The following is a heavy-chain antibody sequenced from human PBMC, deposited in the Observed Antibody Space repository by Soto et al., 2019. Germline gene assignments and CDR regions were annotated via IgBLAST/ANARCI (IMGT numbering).Heavy chain of an antibody. J-gene: IGHJ6*02. CDR1: GYTFTSYA. Sequence: ASVKVSCKASGYTFTSYAMHWVRQAPGQRLEWMGWINAGNGNTKYSQKFQGRVTITRDTSASTAYMELSSLRSEDTAVYYCARGGYYDSSGYYSYYYGMDVWGQRTTVTVSS. CDR3: ARGGYYDSSGYYSYYYGMDV. D-gene: IGHD3-22*01. CDR2: INAGNGNT. V-gene: IGHV1-3*01.